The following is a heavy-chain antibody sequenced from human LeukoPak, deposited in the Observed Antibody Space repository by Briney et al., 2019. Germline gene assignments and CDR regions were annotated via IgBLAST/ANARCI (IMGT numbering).Heavy chain of an antibody. V-gene: IGHV3-11*04. CDR2: ISRSGSTI. CDR3: ARDHAKSYFDY. CDR1: GFTFSDYY. Sequence: GGSLRLSCAASGFTFSDYYMSWIRQAPGKGLEWVSYISRSGSTIYEDSVKGRFTISRDNAKNSLYLQMNSLRAEDTAVYYCARDHAKSYFDYWGQGTLVTVSS. J-gene: IGHJ4*02.